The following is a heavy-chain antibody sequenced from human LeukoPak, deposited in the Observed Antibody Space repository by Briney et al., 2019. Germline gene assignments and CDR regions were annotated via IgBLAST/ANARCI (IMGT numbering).Heavy chain of an antibody. CDR2: ISVGGGTT. CDR3: AKLYNDYGDENFDY. Sequence: GGSLRLSCAASGFTFSSYVMSWARQAPGEGLEWVSAISVGGGTTYYADSVKGRFTIYRDTSKNTLYLQMNSLRAEDTGVYYCAKLYNDYGDENFDYWGQGTLVTVSS. V-gene: IGHV3-23*01. J-gene: IGHJ4*02. D-gene: IGHD4-17*01. CDR1: GFTFSSYV.